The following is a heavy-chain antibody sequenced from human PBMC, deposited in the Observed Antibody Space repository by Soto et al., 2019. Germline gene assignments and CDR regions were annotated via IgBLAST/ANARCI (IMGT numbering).Heavy chain of an antibody. CDR2: ISATSTYI. CDR1: GFTFSTYC. Sequence: GGSLRLSCAASGFTFSTYCMNRVRQAPGKGLEWVSSISATSTYIYYADSVKGRFSISRDNAKNSLYLRINSLRAEDTAVYYCVRDFSRIVGATADAFDVWGQGTMVTVSS. CDR3: VRDFSRIVGATADAFDV. J-gene: IGHJ3*01. D-gene: IGHD1-26*01. V-gene: IGHV3-21*01.